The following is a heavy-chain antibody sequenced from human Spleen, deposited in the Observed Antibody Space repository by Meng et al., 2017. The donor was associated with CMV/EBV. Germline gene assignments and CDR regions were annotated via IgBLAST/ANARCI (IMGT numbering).Heavy chain of an antibody. CDR3: VKEGGYNYGLFDY. V-gene: IGHV3-9*01. CDR2: ISWNSGRI. Sequence: SLKISCAASGFTFSSYSMNWVRQAPGKGLEWVAGISWNSGRIDHADSVKGRFTISRDNAKNSLYLQMNSLRAEDTALYYCVKEGGYNYGLFDYWGQGTLVTVSS. CDR1: GFTFSSYS. J-gene: IGHJ4*02. D-gene: IGHD5-18*01.